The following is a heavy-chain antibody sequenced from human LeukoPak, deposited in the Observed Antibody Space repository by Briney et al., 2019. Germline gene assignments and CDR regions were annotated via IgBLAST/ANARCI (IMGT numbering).Heavy chain of an antibody. CDR2: ISASGGVT. V-gene: IGHV3-23*01. CDR3: ARGRATYCFDY. Sequence: GGSLRLSCAASGFTVISNYMSWVRQAPGKGLEWVSSISASGGVTHYADSVKGRFTISRDNSKNTLYLQRSSLRAEDTAVYYCARGRATYCFDYWGQGTLVTVSS. D-gene: IGHD2-21*01. CDR1: GFTVISNY. J-gene: IGHJ4*02.